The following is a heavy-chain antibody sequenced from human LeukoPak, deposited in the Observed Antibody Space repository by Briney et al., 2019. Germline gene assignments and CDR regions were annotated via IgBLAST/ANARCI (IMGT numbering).Heavy chain of an antibody. J-gene: IGHJ5*02. V-gene: IGHV1-18*01. CDR2: ISAYNGNT. CDR1: GYTFTSYG. Sequence: ASVKVSCKASGYTFTSYGINWVRQAPGQGLEWMGWISAYNGNTNYAQNLQGRVTMTTDTSTSTAYMELSSLRSEDTAVYYCAKNAEVVVTATNNWFDPWGQGTLVTVSS. CDR3: AKNAEVVVTATNNWFDP. D-gene: IGHD2-21*02.